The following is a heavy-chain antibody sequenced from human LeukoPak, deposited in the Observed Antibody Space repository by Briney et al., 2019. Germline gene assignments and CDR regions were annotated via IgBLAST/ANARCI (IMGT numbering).Heavy chain of an antibody. CDR2: IYYSGST. D-gene: IGHD3-10*01. CDR1: GGSISSSSYY. Sequence: SETLSLTCTVSGGSISSSSYYWGWIRQPPGKGLEWIGSIYYSGSTYYNPSLKSRVTISVDTSKNQFSLKLSSVTAADTPVYYCARHDTMVRGVTDYFDYWGQGTLVTVSS. CDR3: ARHDTMVRGVTDYFDY. J-gene: IGHJ4*02. V-gene: IGHV4-39*01.